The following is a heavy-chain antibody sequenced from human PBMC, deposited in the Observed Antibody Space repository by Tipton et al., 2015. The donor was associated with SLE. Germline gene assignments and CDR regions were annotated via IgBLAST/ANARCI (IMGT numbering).Heavy chain of an antibody. D-gene: IGHD3-10*01. CDR3: ARVGDYYNSGSRVFDH. CDR1: GDSITRSSFY. J-gene: IGHJ4*02. Sequence: TLSLTCTVSGDSITRSSFYWGWIRQPPGKGLEWIGSIYYSGTAHYENPSLKSRVTISIDTSNNQFSLRLTSVTAAGTAVYFCARVGDYYNSGSRVFDHWGQGILVTVSS. V-gene: IGHV4-39*07. CDR2: IYYSGTAH.